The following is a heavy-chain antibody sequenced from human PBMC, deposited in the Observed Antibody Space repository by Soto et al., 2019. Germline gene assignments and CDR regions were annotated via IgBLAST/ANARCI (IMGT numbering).Heavy chain of an antibody. CDR1: GFTFDDYA. V-gene: IGHV3-9*01. D-gene: IGHD3-3*01. CDR3: AKDGFWSGYAIYCFDY. Sequence: GGSLRLSCAASGFTFDDYAMHWVRQAPGKGLEWVSGISWNSGSIGYADSVKGRFTISRDNAKNSLYLQMNSLRAEDTALYYCAKDGFWSGYAIYCFDYWGQGTLVTVSS. J-gene: IGHJ4*02. CDR2: ISWNSGSI.